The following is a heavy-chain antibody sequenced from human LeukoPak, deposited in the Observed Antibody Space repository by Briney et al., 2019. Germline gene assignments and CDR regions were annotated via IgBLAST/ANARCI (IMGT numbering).Heavy chain of an antibody. D-gene: IGHD6-19*01. V-gene: IGHV3-7*03. CDR2: INQDGSEK. CDR3: AKWDGSSGPGGIDY. Sequence: PGGSLRLSCAASRFTFSNYWMNWFRQAPGKGLEWVANINQDGSEKNYVDSVKGRFTISRDNSKNTLYLQMNSLRAEDTAVYYCAKWDGSSGPGGIDYWGQGTLVTVSS. CDR1: RFTFSNYW. J-gene: IGHJ4*02.